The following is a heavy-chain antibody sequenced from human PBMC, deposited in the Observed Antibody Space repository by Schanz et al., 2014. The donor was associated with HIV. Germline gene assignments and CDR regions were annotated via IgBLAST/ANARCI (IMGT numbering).Heavy chain of an antibody. CDR3: ARGAAEMATMTPWRY. J-gene: IGHJ4*02. CDR1: GYTFTSYG. V-gene: IGHV1-18*01. Sequence: QVQLVQSGAEVKKPGASVKVSCKASGYTFTSYGINWVRQAPGQGLEWMGWISPYNGNTNYAQKLQGRVTMTTDTSTGTACMDLRSLRSDDTAVYYCARGAAEMATMTPWRYWGQGTLVTVSS. D-gene: IGHD5-12*01. CDR2: ISPYNGNT.